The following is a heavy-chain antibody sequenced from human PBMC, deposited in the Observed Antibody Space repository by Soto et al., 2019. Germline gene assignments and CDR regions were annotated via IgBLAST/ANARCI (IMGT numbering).Heavy chain of an antibody. CDR1: GYNFTGYY. V-gene: IGHV1-2*04. J-gene: IGHJ6*02. D-gene: IGHD2-15*01. Sequence: SVKVSCKASGYNFTGYYMHWVRQAPGQGLEWMGWINPNSGGTNYAQKFQGWVTMTRDTSISTAYMELSRLRSDDTAVYYCARRSGGSSYYYGMDVWGQGTTVTVSS. CDR3: ARRSGGSSYYYGMDV. CDR2: INPNSGGT.